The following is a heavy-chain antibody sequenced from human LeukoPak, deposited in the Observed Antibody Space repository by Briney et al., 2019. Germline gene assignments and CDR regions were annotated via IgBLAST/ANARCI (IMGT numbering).Heavy chain of an antibody. Sequence: GGSLRLSCAASGFTFISYAMTWVRQAPGKGLEWVSTIRGSGGSTYYADSVKGRFTISRDNSKNTVYLQMNSLRAVDTAVYFCAKGGTGSTDWFDPWGQGTLVTVSS. J-gene: IGHJ5*02. CDR2: IRGSGGST. CDR1: GFTFISYA. V-gene: IGHV3-23*01. D-gene: IGHD1-7*01. CDR3: AKGGTGSTDWFDP.